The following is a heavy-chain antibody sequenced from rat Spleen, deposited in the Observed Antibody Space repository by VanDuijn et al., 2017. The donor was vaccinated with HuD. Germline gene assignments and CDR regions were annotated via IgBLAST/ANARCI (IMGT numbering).Heavy chain of an antibody. CDR2: INIGGGDT. CDR3: TTGVY. Sequence: EVQLVESGGGLVQPGRSLKLSCAASGFTFRNYGMAWVRQTLTKGLEWVAFINIGGGDTFYRDSVKGRFTISRDNAKSTLYLQMDSLRSDDTATYYCTTGVYWGQGVMVTVSS. V-gene: IGHV5-27*01. J-gene: IGHJ2*01. CDR1: GFTFRNYG.